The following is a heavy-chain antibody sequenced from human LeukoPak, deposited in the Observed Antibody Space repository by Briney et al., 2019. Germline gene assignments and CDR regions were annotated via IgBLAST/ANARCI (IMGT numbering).Heavy chain of an antibody. CDR3: ARVPGSNYNWFDP. D-gene: IGHD4-11*01. CDR1: GFTFSDYY. J-gene: IGHJ5*02. V-gene: IGHV3-11*01. Sequence: GGSLRLSCAASGFTFSDYYMSWVRQAPGKGLEWVSYISSSGSTIYYADSVKGRFTISRDNAKNSLYLQMNSLRAEDTAVYYCARVPGSNYNWFDPWGQGTLVTVSS. CDR2: ISSSGSTI.